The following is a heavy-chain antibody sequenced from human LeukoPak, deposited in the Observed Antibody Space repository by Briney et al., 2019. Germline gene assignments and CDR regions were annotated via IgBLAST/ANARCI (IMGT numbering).Heavy chain of an antibody. CDR2: IYHSGST. CDR3: ARGQLVFDY. J-gene: IGHJ4*02. CDR1: GGSISSGGYY. Sequence: SETLSLTCTVSGGSISSGGYYWSWIRQPPGKGLGWIGYIYHSGSTYYNPSLKSRVTISVDRSKNQFSLKLSSVTAADTAVYYCARGQLVFDYWGQGTLVTVSS. V-gene: IGHV4-30-2*01. D-gene: IGHD6-6*01.